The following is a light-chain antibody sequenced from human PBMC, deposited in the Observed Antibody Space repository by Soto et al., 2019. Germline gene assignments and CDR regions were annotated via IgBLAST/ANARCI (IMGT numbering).Light chain of an antibody. CDR1: QSISTY. CDR2: KAS. CDR3: QQYNTYSRT. Sequence: DIELTQSPSTLSAYVGDGVAMACRASQSISTYLAWYQQKQGKAPKLLIYKASSLESGVPSRFRGSGSGAEFTLTISSLQPDDFATYYCQQYNTYSRTFGQGTKVDIK. J-gene: IGKJ1*01. V-gene: IGKV1-5*03.